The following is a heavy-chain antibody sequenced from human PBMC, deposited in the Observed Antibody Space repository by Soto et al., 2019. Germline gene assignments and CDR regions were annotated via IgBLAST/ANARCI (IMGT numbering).Heavy chain of an antibody. V-gene: IGHV4-31*11. CDR2: IYYSGTT. Sequence: QVQLQESGPGLVKPSQTLFLTCAVSNASIASGGSSWNWISQQPGKGLEWIGYIYYSGTTFYNVSLKSRVAISRDTSKSQISLTLRSVPAADTAVYYCARHVISHGFDFWGQGTLVTVSS. J-gene: IGHJ4*02. CDR3: ARHVISHGFDF. D-gene: IGHD3-3*02. CDR1: NASIASGGSS.